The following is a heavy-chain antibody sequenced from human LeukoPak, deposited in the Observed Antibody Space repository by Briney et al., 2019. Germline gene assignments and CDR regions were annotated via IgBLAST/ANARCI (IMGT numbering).Heavy chain of an antibody. CDR2: IYTSGST. V-gene: IGHV4-61*02. J-gene: IGHJ5*02. D-gene: IGHD2-21*01. Sequence: SETLSLTCTVSGGSISSGSYYWSWIRQPAGKGLERIGRIYTSGSTNYNPSLKSRVTISVDTSKNQFSLKLSSVTAADTAVYYCARQVVIALNWFDPWGQGTLVTVSS. CDR1: GGSISSGSYY. CDR3: ARQVVIALNWFDP.